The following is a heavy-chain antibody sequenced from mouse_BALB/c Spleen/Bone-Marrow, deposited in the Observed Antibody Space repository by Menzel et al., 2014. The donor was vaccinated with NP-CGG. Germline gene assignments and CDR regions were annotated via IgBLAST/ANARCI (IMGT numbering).Heavy chain of an antibody. Sequence: VKLVESGPEPVKPGASVRISCKASGYTFTSYYIHWVKQRPGQGLEWIGWIYPGNVNTKYNEKFKGKATLTADKSSSTAYMQLSSLTSEDSAVYFCARSRWDGYDDYAMDYWGQGTSVTVSS. CDR1: GYTFTSYY. V-gene: IGHV1S56*01. D-gene: IGHD2-2*01. J-gene: IGHJ4*01. CDR3: ARSRWDGYDDYAMDY. CDR2: IYPGNVNT.